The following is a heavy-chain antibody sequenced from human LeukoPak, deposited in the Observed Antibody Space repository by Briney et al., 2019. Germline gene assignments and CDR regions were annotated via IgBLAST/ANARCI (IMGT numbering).Heavy chain of an antibody. V-gene: IGHV1-8*01. CDR3: ARGSGRSWELPTPYGMDV. J-gene: IGHJ6*02. CDR1: GYTFTSYD. D-gene: IGHD1-26*01. Sequence: ASVKVSCKASGYTFTSYDINWVRQATGQGLEWMGWMNPNSGNTGYAQKFQGRVTMTRNTSISTAYMELSSLRSDDTAVYYCARGSGRSWELPTPYGMDVWGQGTTVTVSS. CDR2: MNPNSGNT.